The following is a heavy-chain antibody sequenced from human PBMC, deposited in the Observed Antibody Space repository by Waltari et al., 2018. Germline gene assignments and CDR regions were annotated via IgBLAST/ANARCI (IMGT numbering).Heavy chain of an antibody. Sequence: EVQLVESGGGLVHPGGTLSLSCAASGFTFGTSWMNWVRQAPGRGPGWVANIRPDGSGRSYGDFVRGRFTISRDNAKSSLYLQINSLTVEDTAIYYCARDRGWLQFDYWGQGALVIVSS. CDR1: GFTFGTSW. CDR3: ARDRGWLQFDY. J-gene: IGHJ4*02. CDR2: IRPDGSGR. V-gene: IGHV3-7*01. D-gene: IGHD5-12*01.